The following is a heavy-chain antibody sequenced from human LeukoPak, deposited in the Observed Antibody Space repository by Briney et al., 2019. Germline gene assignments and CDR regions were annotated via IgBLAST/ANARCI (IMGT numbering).Heavy chain of an antibody. Sequence: PGGSLRLSCAASGFIVISNYMSWVRQAPGKGLEWIGEISHSGSTYYNPSLKSRVTVSVDTSKSQFSLKLNSVTAADTAVYYCARGGLDTRRGGYFDYWGQGILVTVSS. J-gene: IGHJ4*02. CDR1: GFIVISNY. D-gene: IGHD5-18*01. V-gene: IGHV4-34*01. CDR2: ISHSGST. CDR3: ARGGLDTRRGGYFDY.